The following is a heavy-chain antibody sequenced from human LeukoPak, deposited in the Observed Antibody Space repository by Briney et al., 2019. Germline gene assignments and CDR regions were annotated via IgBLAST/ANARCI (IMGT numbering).Heavy chain of an antibody. Sequence: GGSLRLSCAASGFTVSSNYMSWVRQAPGKGLVWVSRINSDGSSTSYADSVKGRFTISRDNARNTLYLQMNSLRAEDTAVYYCAREEAAAEMDYWGQGTLVTVSS. CDR1: GFTVSSNY. CDR3: AREEAAAEMDY. J-gene: IGHJ4*02. CDR2: INSDGSST. D-gene: IGHD6-13*01. V-gene: IGHV3-74*01.